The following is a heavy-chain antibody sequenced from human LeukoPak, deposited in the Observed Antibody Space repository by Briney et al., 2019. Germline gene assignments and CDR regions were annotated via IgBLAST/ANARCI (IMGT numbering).Heavy chain of an antibody. V-gene: IGHV4-59*08. CDR3: ARHGAGSGYSLLYWFDP. D-gene: IGHD1-26*01. J-gene: IGHJ5*02. CDR2: IYYSGST. CDR1: GGSISSCY. Sequence: SETLSLTCTVSGGSISSCYWSWIRQPPGKGLEWIGYIYYSGSTNYNPSLKSRVTISVDTSKNQFSLKLSSVTAADTAVYYCARHGAGSGYSLLYWFDPWGQGTLVTVSS.